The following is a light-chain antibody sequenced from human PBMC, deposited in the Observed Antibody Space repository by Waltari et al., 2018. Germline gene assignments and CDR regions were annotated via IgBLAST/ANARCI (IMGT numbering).Light chain of an antibody. CDR2: EVK. V-gene: IGLV2-14*01. CDR1: SSDIGRYNT. J-gene: IGLJ3*02. CDR3: SSYTGDNILL. Sequence: QSALPQPASVSGSPGQSITISCTGTSSDIGRYNTVSWYQQYPGKAPQIIIYEVKNRPSVVSTRFSGSTSGNTASLTISALQADDEAYFYCSSYTGDNILLFGGGTKVTVL.